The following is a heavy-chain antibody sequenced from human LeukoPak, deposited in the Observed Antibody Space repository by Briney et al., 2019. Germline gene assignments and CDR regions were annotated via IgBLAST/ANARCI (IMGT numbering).Heavy chain of an antibody. J-gene: IGHJ4*02. D-gene: IGHD1-7*01. CDR2: IRYDGSNK. Sequence: PGGSLRLSCAASGFTFSSYGTHWVRQAPGKGLEWVAFIRYDGSNKYYADSVKGRFTISRDNSKNTLYLQMNSLRAEDTAVYYCAKDNLWDNWNFFSWGQGTLVTVSS. CDR3: AKDNLWDNWNFFS. V-gene: IGHV3-30*02. CDR1: GFTFSSYG.